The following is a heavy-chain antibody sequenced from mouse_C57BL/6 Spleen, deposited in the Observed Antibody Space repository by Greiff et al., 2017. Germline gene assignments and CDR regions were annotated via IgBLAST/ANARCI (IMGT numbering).Heavy chain of an antibody. CDR3: ARKEYLLGLLFAY. J-gene: IGHJ3*01. CDR1: GYTFTSYW. V-gene: IGHV1-69*01. CDR2: IDPSDSYT. Sequence: VQLQQPGAELVMPGASVKLSCKASGYTFTSYWMHWVKQRPGQGLEWIGEIDPSDSYTNYNQKFKGKSTLTVDKSSSTAYMQLSSLTSEDSAVYYCARKEYLLGLLFAYWGQEALVTVSA. D-gene: IGHD2-12*01.